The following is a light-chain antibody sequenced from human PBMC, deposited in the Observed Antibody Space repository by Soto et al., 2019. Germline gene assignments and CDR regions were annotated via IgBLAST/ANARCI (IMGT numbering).Light chain of an antibody. CDR3: QQSYTIPIT. V-gene: IGKV1-39*01. Sequence: DIQMTQSPLSLSASVGDTVSISCRASQTIRSYLSWYQHKPGEAPKLLIHGASTLQGGVPSRFSGSGSGTDFTLVIRSLQPEDYATYYCQQSYTIPITFGQGTRLEIK. J-gene: IGKJ5*01. CDR1: QTIRSY. CDR2: GAS.